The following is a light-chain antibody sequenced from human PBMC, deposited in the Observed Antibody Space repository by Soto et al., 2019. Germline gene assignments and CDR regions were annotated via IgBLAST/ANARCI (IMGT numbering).Light chain of an antibody. Sequence: DIVMTQSPDSLAVSLGERATINCKSSQSVLYSSNNKNYLAWYQQKPGQPPKLLIYWASTRESGVPDRFSGSWSGTEFALTISSLQAEDVAVYYCQQYYSTPQTFGQGTKLEIK. V-gene: IGKV4-1*01. CDR1: QSVLYSSNNKNY. CDR3: QQYYSTPQT. J-gene: IGKJ2*01. CDR2: WAS.